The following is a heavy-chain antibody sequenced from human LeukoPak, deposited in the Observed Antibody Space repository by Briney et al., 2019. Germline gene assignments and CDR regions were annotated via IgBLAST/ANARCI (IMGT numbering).Heavy chain of an antibody. CDR1: GGSISSSSYY. V-gene: IGHV4-39*01. CDR2: IYYSGST. D-gene: IGHD5-18*01. J-gene: IGHJ3*02. Sequence: SETLSLTCTVSGGSISSSSYYWGWIRQPPGKGLEWIGSIYYSGSTYYNPSLKSRVTISVDTSKNQFSLKLSSVTAADTAVYYCARRRQLWSFRDAFDIWGQGTMVTVSS. CDR3: ARRRQLWSFRDAFDI.